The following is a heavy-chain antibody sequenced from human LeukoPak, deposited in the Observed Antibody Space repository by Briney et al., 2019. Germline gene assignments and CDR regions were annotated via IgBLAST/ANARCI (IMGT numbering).Heavy chain of an antibody. CDR1: GGSISSYY. V-gene: IGHV4-59*01. Sequence: KSSQTLSLTCTVSGGSISSYYWSWIRQPPGKGLEWIGYIYYSGSTNYNPTLKSRVTISVDTSKNQFSLKLSSVTAADTAVYYCARLDYGDNLDYWGQGTLVTVSS. J-gene: IGHJ4*02. CDR3: ARLDYGDNLDY. D-gene: IGHD4-17*01. CDR2: IYYSGST.